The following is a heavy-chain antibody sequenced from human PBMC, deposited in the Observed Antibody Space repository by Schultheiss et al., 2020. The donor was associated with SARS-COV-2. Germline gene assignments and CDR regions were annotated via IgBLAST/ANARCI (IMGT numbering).Heavy chain of an antibody. D-gene: IGHD2-15*01. CDR2: IYYSGST. CDR3: ARRAGYCSGGSCYAADAFDI. Sequence: SQTLSLTCTVSGGSISSSSYYWGWFRQPPGTGLEWIGCIYYSGSTYYNPSLKSRVTISVDTSKNQFSLKLSSVTAADTAVYYCARRAGYCSGGSCYAADAFDIWGQGTMVTVSS. V-gene: IGHV4-39*01. J-gene: IGHJ3*02. CDR1: GGSISSSSYY.